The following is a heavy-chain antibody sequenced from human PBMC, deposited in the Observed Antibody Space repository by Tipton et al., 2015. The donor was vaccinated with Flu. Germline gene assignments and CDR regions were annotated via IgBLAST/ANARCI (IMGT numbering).Heavy chain of an antibody. D-gene: IGHD5-12*01. CDR2: INPNSGGT. CDR1: GYTFTGYY. V-gene: IGHV1-2*02. CDR3: GRQYSGYDYSPFDY. J-gene: IGHJ4*02. Sequence: QLVQSGAEVKKPGASVKVSCKASGYTFTGYYMHWVRQAPGQGLEWMGLINPNSGGTNYAQKFQGRVTMTRDTSISTAFMELSRLRSDDTAVYYCGRQYSGYDYSPFDYWGQGTLVTVSS.